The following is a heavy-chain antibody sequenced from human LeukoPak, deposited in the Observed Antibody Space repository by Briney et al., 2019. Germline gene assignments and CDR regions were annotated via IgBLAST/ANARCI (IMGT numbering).Heavy chain of an antibody. V-gene: IGHV4-4*07. CDR3: ARSSSDSGRTAFDI. Sequence: PSETLSLTRTVSGGSISGYYWNWIRQPAGKELEWIGRIYSSGSTNYNPSLKSRVTMSVDTSKSQFSLKVNSVTAADTAIYYCARSSSDSGRTAFDIWGQGTMVTVSS. J-gene: IGHJ3*02. D-gene: IGHD3-10*01. CDR2: IYSSGST. CDR1: GGSISGYY.